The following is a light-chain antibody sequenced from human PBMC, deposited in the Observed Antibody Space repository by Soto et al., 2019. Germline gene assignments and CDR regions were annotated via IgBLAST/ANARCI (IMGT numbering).Light chain of an antibody. Sequence: QSVLTQPPSASGTPGQRVTISCSGSSSNIGTNTVNWYQQLPGTAPKLLIYSNNQRPSGVPDRFSGSKSGTSASLAISGLQSEDETDYYCAAWDDSLSGNVFGSGTKATV. V-gene: IGLV1-44*01. CDR3: AAWDDSLSGNV. CDR2: SNN. CDR1: SSNIGTNT. J-gene: IGLJ1*01.